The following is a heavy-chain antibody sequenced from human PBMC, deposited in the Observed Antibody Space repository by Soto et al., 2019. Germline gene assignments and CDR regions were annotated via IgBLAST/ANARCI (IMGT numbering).Heavy chain of an antibody. V-gene: IGHV4-59*01. CDR1: GGSISSYY. J-gene: IGHJ4*02. Sequence: QVQLQESGPGLVKPSETLSLTCTVSGGSISSYYWSWIRQPPGKGLEWIGYIYYSGSTNYNPSLKSRVTISVDTSKYQFSLKLSSVTAADTAVYYCARFRSDFWSGYSHLRGWGFDYWGQGTLVTVSS. CDR3: ARFRSDFWSGYSHLRGWGFDY. D-gene: IGHD3-3*01. CDR2: IYYSGST.